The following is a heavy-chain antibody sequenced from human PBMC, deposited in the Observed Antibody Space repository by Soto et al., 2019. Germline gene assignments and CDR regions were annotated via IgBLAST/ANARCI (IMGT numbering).Heavy chain of an antibody. CDR3: ARQFPYYYDSSGRPGGMDV. CDR1: GGSISSSSYY. Sequence: LSLTCTVSGGSISSSSYYWGWIRQPPGKGLEWIGSIYYSGSTYYNPSLKSRVTISVDTSKNQFPLKLSSVTAADTAVYYCARQFPYYYDSSGRPGGMDVWGQGTTGTVSS. J-gene: IGHJ6*02. D-gene: IGHD3-22*01. V-gene: IGHV4-39*01. CDR2: IYYSGST.